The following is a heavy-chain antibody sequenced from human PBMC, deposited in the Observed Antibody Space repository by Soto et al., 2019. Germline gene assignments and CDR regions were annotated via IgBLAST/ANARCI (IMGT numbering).Heavy chain of an antibody. CDR1: GFSLSTSGVC. D-gene: IGHD6-13*01. J-gene: IGHJ4*02. Sequence: QITLKESGPTLVKPTQTLTLTCTFSGFSLSTSGVCVGWIRQPPGKALEWLALIYWDDDKRYSPSLKSRLTTTEDSSKHPAVLTMTNMDPENTATYYVANLQGQIRAAGLFDYWGQGTLVTVS. CDR2: IYWDDDK. V-gene: IGHV2-5*02. CDR3: ANLQGQIRAAGLFDY.